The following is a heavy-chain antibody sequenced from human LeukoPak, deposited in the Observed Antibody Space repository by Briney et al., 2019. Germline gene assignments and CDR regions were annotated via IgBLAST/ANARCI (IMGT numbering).Heavy chain of an antibody. CDR1: GFTFTTYW. J-gene: IGHJ4*02. CDR2: INQDGTER. V-gene: IGHV3-7*01. CDR3: VKVAKYYYGSETYYFFEH. D-gene: IGHD3-10*01. Sequence: GGSLRLSCAASGFTFTTYWMSWVRQLPGKGLEWVANINQDGTERYYVDSVKGRFTISRDNAKNSLDLQMNSLRVEDTAIYYCVKVAKYYYGSETYYFFEHWGQGTPVTASS.